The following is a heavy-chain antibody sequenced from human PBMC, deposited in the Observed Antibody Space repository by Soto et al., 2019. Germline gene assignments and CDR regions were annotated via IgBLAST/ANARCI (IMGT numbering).Heavy chain of an antibody. J-gene: IGHJ6*02. Sequence: GGSLRLSCAASGFTFSSYAMSWVRQAPGKGLEWVSAISGSGGSTYYADSVKGRFTISRDNSKNTLYLQMNSLRAEDTAVYYCAKVKAAAVWPGRFPSDGMDVWGQGTTVTVSS. CDR2: ISGSGGST. D-gene: IGHD6-13*01. CDR1: GFTFSSYA. V-gene: IGHV3-23*01. CDR3: AKVKAAAVWPGRFPSDGMDV.